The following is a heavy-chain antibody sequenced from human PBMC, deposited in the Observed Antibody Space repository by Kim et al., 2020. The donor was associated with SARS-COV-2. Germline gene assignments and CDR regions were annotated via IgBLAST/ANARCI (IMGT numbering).Heavy chain of an antibody. Sequence: YYNPSLKSRVTISVDTSKNQCSLKLSSVTAADTAVYYCARWIAAAGWFDPWGQGTLVTVSS. V-gene: IGHV4-39*01. CDR3: ARWIAAAGWFDP. D-gene: IGHD6-13*01. J-gene: IGHJ5*02.